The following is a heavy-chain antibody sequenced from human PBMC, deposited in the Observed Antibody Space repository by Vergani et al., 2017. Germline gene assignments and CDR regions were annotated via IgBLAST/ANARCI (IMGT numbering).Heavy chain of an antibody. V-gene: IGHV1-18*01. CDR2: ISVYNGNT. CDR3: ARSYSGNLNDY. J-gene: IGHJ4*02. D-gene: IGHD3-10*01. Sequence: QVQLVQSGAEVKRPGASVKVSCKASGYNFSSYGITWVRQAPGQGLEWMGWISVYNGNTDYAQNLQGRVTMTTDTSTSIAHMELRSLRSDDTAVYYCARSYSGNLNDYWGQGTLVTVSS. CDR1: GYNFSSYG.